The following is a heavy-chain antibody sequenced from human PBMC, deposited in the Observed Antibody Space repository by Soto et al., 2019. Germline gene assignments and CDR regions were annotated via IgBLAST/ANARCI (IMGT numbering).Heavy chain of an antibody. CDR2: ISYDGSNK. CDR1: GFTFSSYA. D-gene: IGHD1-1*01. J-gene: IGHJ6*02. CDR3: GDNWERYYYYYGMDV. Sequence: QVQLVESGGGVVQPGRSLRLSCAASGFTFSSYAMHWVRQAPGKGLEWVAVISYDGSNKYYAESVKGRFTISRDNSKNTRYLQENSLGAEDTGVYYCGDNWERYYYYYGMDVRGQGTTVTVSS. V-gene: IGHV3-30-3*01.